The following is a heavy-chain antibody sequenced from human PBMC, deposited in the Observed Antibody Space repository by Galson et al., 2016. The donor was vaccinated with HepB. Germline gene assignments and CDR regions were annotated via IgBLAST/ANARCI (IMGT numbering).Heavy chain of an antibody. CDR2: LKSKIDGVTA. Sequence: SLRLSCAASGFTFSNAWMTWVRQAPGKGLEWVGRLKSKIDGVTAEYAAPVKGRFTISRDDSKNMLYLQMKSLKTEDTAVYYCATDSIQLWPKYYYYGMDVWGQGTTVTVSS. V-gene: IGHV3-15*01. J-gene: IGHJ6*02. D-gene: IGHD5-18*01. CDR1: GFTFSNAW. CDR3: ATDSIQLWPKYYYYGMDV.